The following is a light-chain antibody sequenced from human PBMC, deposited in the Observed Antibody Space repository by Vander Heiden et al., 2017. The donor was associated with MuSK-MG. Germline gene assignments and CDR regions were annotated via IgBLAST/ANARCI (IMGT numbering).Light chain of an antibody. J-gene: IGLJ3*02. CDR3: HSADSSGYQWV. Sequence: SYELTQPPSVAVSPGQTARITCSGDALPRKFAYWYQQMSGQAPVLVIYDDNKRPSGIPERFSGSTSGTVATLTITGVRVEDEGDYYCHSADSSGYQWVFGGGTKLTVV. CDR2: DDN. V-gene: IGLV3-10*01. CDR1: ALPRKF.